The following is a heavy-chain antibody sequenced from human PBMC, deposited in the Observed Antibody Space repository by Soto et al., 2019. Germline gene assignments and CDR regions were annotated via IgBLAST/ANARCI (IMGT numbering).Heavy chain of an antibody. D-gene: IGHD3-22*01. CDR1: GGSISSGDSY. CDR2: IYYSGST. Sequence: SETLSLTCTVSGGSISSGDSYWSWIRQPPGKGLEWIGYIYYSGSTYYNPSLKSRVTISVDTSKNQFSLKLSSVTAADTAVYYCARGSYYDSSGYDYWGQGTLVTVSS. J-gene: IGHJ4*02. V-gene: IGHV4-30-4*01. CDR3: ARGSYYDSSGYDY.